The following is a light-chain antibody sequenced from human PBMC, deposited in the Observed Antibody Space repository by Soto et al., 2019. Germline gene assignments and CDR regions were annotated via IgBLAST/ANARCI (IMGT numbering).Light chain of an antibody. Sequence: EIVLTQSPGTLSLSPGERATLSCRASPSVSSSYLAWYQQKPGQAPRLLIYGASSRATGIPDRFSGSGSGTDFTLTISRLEPEDFAVYYCQQYGSSKEFTFGPGTKVDIK. J-gene: IGKJ3*01. CDR2: GAS. CDR1: PSVSSSY. V-gene: IGKV3-20*01. CDR3: QQYGSSKEFT.